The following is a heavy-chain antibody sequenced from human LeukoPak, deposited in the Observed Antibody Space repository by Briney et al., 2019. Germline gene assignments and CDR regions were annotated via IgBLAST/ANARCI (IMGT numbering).Heavy chain of an antibody. CDR2: INHSGST. D-gene: IGHD3-3*01. V-gene: IGHV4-34*01. CDR1: GGSISSYY. J-gene: IGHJ3*02. Sequence: SETLSLTCTVSGGSISSYYWSWIRQPPGKGLEWIGEINHSGSTNYNPSLKSRVTISVDTSKNQFSLKLSSVTAADTAVYYCARRPDFWSGSDAFDIWGQGTMVTVSS. CDR3: ARRPDFWSGSDAFDI.